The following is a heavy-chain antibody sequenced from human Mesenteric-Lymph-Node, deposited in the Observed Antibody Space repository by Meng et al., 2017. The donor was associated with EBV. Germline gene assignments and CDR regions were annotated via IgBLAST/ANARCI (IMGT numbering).Heavy chain of an antibody. J-gene: IGHJ4*02. CDR3: ARISDYDSGGLDY. CDR2: ISAYNANT. Sequence: QVQLVQSGGEVKKPGASVKVSCKASGYTFANFGITWVRQAPGQGLEWMGWISAYNANTDYAQTLQGRVTMTKDTSTSTAYMDLRSLRPDDTAVYYCARISDYDSGGLDYWGQGTLVTVSS. V-gene: IGHV1-18*01. CDR1: GYTFANFG. D-gene: IGHD3-22*01.